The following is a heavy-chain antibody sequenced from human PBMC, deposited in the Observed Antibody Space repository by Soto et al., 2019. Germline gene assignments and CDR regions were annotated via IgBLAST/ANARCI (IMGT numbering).Heavy chain of an antibody. J-gene: IGHJ6*02. CDR1: GGSVSATNW. Sequence: PSETLSLTCAVSGGSVSATNWWSWIRQPPGKGLEWIGEINHSGTTNYNPSLKRRVTISVDQSKNQFSLTLTSVTAADTAVYYCARAHYGDYGYGMDVWGQGTPVTVSS. D-gene: IGHD4-17*01. V-gene: IGHV4-4*02. CDR2: INHSGTT. CDR3: ARAHYGDYGYGMDV.